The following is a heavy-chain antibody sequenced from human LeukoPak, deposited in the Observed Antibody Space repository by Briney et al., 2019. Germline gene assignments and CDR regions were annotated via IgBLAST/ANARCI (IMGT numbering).Heavy chain of an antibody. V-gene: IGHV3-66*01. CDR3: ASPYSGYDYNFDH. Sequence: GGSLRLSCAASGFTVSSNYMSWVRQAPGKGLEWVSVIYSGGSTYYADSVKGRFTISRDNSKNTLFLQMSSLRTEDTAVYYCASPYSGYDYNFDHWGQGTLVTVSS. CDR1: GFTVSSNY. CDR2: IYSGGST. J-gene: IGHJ4*02. D-gene: IGHD5-12*01.